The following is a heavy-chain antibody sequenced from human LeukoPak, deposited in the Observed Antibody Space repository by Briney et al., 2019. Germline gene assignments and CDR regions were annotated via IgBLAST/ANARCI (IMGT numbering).Heavy chain of an antibody. CDR2: IIPILGIA. Sequence: ASVKVSCRASGYTFTSYYMHWVRQAPGQGLEWMGGIIPILGIANYAQKFQGRVTITADKSTSTAYMELSSLRSQDTAVYYCARDCTMGAITHYYYYMDVWGKGTTVTVSS. D-gene: IGHD3-16*01. CDR3: ARDCTMGAITHYYYYMDV. V-gene: IGHV1-69*10. J-gene: IGHJ6*03. CDR1: GYTFTSYY.